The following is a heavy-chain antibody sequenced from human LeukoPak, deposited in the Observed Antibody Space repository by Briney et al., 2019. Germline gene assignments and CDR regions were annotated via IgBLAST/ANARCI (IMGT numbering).Heavy chain of an antibody. CDR2: MSGIGGFV. CDR1: GFTFSAYT. Sequence: GGSLRLSCAASGFTFSAYTMNWVRQAPGKGLEWVSSMSGIGGFVHYADSVKGRFTLSRDNAKSSLYLQMNSLRAEDTAVYFCARDDYSDSPTYYNGMDVWGQGTAVTVSS. D-gene: IGHD4/OR15-4a*01. CDR3: ARDDYSDSPTYYNGMDV. V-gene: IGHV3-21*01. J-gene: IGHJ6*02.